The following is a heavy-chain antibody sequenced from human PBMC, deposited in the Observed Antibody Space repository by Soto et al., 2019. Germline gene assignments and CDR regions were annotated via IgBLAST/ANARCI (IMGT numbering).Heavy chain of an antibody. CDR2: GIPIFCTA. J-gene: IGHJ5*02. D-gene: IGHD3-3*01. Sequence: GSPGKGSLKGFGGTLSSYAISWVGQGPGQRVEWVGGGIPIFCTAKYAQKFQGRSTSTPGESTSTAYMELSSLRSEDTAVYYPARVIDFGVVPPQYNWLDPWGQGPLVTVSS. V-gene: IGHV1-69*13. CDR3: ARVIDFGVVPPQYNWLDP. CDR1: GGTLSSYA.